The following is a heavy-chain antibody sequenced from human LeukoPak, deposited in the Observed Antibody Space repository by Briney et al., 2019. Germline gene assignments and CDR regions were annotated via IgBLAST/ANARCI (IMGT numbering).Heavy chain of an antibody. CDR1: GFTFSSYW. Sequence: GGSLRLSCAASGFTFSSYWMSWVCQAPGKGLEWVANIKQDGSGKYYVDSVKGRFTISRDNAKNSLYLQMNSLRAEDTAVYYCARSSELRYFDWLSSRYYFDYWGQGTLVTVSS. CDR3: ARSSELRYFDWLSSRYYFDY. V-gene: IGHV3-7*04. CDR2: IKQDGSGK. J-gene: IGHJ4*02. D-gene: IGHD3-9*01.